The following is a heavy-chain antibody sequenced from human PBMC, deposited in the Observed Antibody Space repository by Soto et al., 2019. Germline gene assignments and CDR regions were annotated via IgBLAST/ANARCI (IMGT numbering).Heavy chain of an antibody. D-gene: IGHD3-3*01. J-gene: IGHJ6*03. Sequence: GGSLRLSCAASGFTFSSYAMSWVRQAPGKGLEWVSTISGSGGSTYYADSVKGRFTISRHNSKNTLYLQMNSLRAEDTAVYYCAKTAPGVSRPYYYYMDVWGKGTTVTVSS. CDR1: GFTFSSYA. V-gene: IGHV3-23*01. CDR3: AKTAPGVSRPYYYYMDV. CDR2: ISGSGGST.